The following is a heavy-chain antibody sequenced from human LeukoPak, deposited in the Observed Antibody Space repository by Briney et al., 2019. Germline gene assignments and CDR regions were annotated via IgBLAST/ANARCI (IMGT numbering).Heavy chain of an antibody. V-gene: IGHV3-53*01. Sequence: GGSLRLSCAASGFTVSSTYMSWVRQAPGKGLEWVSLIYSDGSTFYADSVKGRFTISRDNSKNTLYLQMSSLRAEDTAVYYCARDSSSFPNYFDYWGQGTPVTVSS. D-gene: IGHD3-3*02. CDR1: GFTVSSTY. CDR2: IYSDGST. J-gene: IGHJ4*02. CDR3: ARDSSSFPNYFDY.